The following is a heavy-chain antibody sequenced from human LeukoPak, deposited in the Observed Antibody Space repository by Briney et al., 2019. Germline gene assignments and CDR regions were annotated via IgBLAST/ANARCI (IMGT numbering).Heavy chain of an antibody. Sequence: GGSLRLSCAASGFTFSSYAMHWVRQAQGKGLEWVAVISYDGSNKYYADSVKGRFTISRDNSKNTLYLQMNSLRAEDTAVYYCARDFLTYYYDSSGFYWGQGTLVTVSS. CDR1: GFTFSSYA. CDR3: ARDFLTYYYDSSGFY. D-gene: IGHD3-22*01. J-gene: IGHJ4*02. V-gene: IGHV3-30-3*01. CDR2: ISYDGSNK.